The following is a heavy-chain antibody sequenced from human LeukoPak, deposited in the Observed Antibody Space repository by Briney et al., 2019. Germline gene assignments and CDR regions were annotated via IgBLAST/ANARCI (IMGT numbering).Heavy chain of an antibody. CDR3: TKNMYYYVSGVDC. Sequence: GGSLRLSCAASGFTFNTYAMSWLRQAPGKGPEWVSGISDGGGTTSYADSVRGPLTISRDNSRNTLYMQMSSVRVKDSAVYYCTKNMYYYVSGVDCWGQGTLVTVST. D-gene: IGHD3-10*01. CDR2: ISDGGGTT. J-gene: IGHJ4*02. CDR1: GFTFNTYA. V-gene: IGHV3-23*01.